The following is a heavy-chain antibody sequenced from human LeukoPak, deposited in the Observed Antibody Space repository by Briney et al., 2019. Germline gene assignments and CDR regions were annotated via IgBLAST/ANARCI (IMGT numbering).Heavy chain of an antibody. D-gene: IGHD1-26*01. CDR2: IKQDGSEK. CDR1: GSTFSSYW. V-gene: IGHV3-7*01. J-gene: IGHJ4*02. CDR3: AKEVGGAIGY. Sequence: PGGSLRLSCAASGSTFSSYWMSWVRQAPGKGLEWVANIKQDGSEKYYADSVKGRFTISRDNSKNTLYLQMNSLRAEDTAVYYCAKEVGGAIGYWGQGTLVTVSS.